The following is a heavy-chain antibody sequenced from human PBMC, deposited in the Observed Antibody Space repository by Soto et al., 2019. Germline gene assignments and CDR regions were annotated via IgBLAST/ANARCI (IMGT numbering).Heavy chain of an antibody. CDR1: GYTFTSYG. J-gene: IGHJ5*02. D-gene: IGHD2-2*01. V-gene: IGHV1-18*01. CDR2: ISAYNGNT. Sequence: ASVKVSCKASGYTFTSYGISWVRQAPGQGLEWMGWISAYNGNTNYAQKLQGRATMTTDTSTSTAYMELRSLRSDDTAVYYCAREARTVVPAANYNWFDPWGQGTLVTVSS. CDR3: AREARTVVPAANYNWFDP.